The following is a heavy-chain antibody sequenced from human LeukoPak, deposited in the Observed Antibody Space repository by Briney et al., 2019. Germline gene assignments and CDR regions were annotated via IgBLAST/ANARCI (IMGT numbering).Heavy chain of an antibody. CDR3: TTDSFDSVTTPKHPPDY. D-gene: IGHD4-17*01. V-gene: IGHV3-15*01. Sequence: RTGGSLRLSCAASGFTFSNAWMSWVRQAPGKGLEWVGRIKSKTDGGTTDYAAPVKGRFTISRDDSKNTLYLQMNSLKTEDTAVYYCTTDSFDSVTTPKHPPDYWGQGTLVTVSS. CDR1: GFTFSNAW. J-gene: IGHJ4*02. CDR2: IKSKTDGGTT.